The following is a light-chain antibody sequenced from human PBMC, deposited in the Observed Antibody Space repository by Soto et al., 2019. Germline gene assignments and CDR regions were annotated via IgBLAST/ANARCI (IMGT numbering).Light chain of an antibody. Sequence: EKVMTQFPATLSVSPGERATLSCRASQSVNSNLAWYQQKPGQAPRLLIYGASTRATGIPARFSGSGSGTEFTLTISSLESEDFAVYYCQQYNNWPQTFGQGTKVDIK. J-gene: IGKJ1*01. CDR1: QSVNSN. CDR2: GAS. V-gene: IGKV3-15*01. CDR3: QQYNNWPQT.